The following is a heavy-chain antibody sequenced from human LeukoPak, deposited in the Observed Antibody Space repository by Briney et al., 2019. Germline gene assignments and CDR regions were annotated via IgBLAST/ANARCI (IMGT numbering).Heavy chain of an antibody. Sequence: GGSLRLSCVASGFTFSSYGIHWVRHAPDKGLEWVAFVQYDASEIFYADSVKGRFTISRDNAKNSLYLQMNSLRAEDTALYYCARVLERFDYWGQGTLVTVSS. D-gene: IGHD5-24*01. CDR1: GFTFSSYG. V-gene: IGHV3-30*02. CDR2: VQYDASEI. CDR3: ARVLERFDY. J-gene: IGHJ4*02.